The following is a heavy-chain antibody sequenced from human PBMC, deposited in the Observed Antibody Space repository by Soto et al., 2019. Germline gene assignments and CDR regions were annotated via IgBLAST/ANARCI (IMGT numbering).Heavy chain of an antibody. CDR3: ARWVWWENWFDP. V-gene: IGHV4-4*02. J-gene: IGHJ5*02. CDR1: GGSISSSNW. D-gene: IGHD2-21*01. Sequence: QVQLQESGPGLVKPSGTLSLTCAVSGGSISSSNWWSWVRQPPGKGLEWIGEIYHSGSTNYNPSHERRXXMXVXXSKHQFSLRLSAVTAADTAVYYCARWVWWENWFDPWGQGTLVTVSS. CDR2: IYHSGST.